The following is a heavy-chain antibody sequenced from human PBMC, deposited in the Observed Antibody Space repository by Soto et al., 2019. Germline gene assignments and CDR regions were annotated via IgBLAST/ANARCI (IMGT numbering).Heavy chain of an antibody. Sequence: ASVKVSCKASGYTFTSYGISWVRQAPGQGLEWMGWISAYNGNTNYAQKLQGRVTMTTDTSTSTAYMELRSLRSDDTAVYYCGIAAAGTSQIDYWGQGTLVTVSS. D-gene: IGHD6-13*01. CDR1: GYTFTSYG. J-gene: IGHJ4*02. CDR3: GIAAAGTSQIDY. CDR2: ISAYNGNT. V-gene: IGHV1-18*01.